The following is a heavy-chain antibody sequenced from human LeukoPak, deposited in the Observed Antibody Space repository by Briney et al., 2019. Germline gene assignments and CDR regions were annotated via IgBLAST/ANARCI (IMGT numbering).Heavy chain of an antibody. V-gene: IGHV3-30*02. D-gene: IGHD4-17*01. CDR3: AKNSLSSRLRYFAY. CDR2: IMYDGSDK. J-gene: IGHJ4*02. CDR1: GFTFSSND. Sequence: GGSLRLSCAASGFTFSSNDMNWVRQAPGKVLEWVAFIMYDGSDKYYADSVNGLFTISRDNSKNTLFLQMNRLRTEDTAVYYCAKNSLSSRLRYFAYWGQGTLVTVSS.